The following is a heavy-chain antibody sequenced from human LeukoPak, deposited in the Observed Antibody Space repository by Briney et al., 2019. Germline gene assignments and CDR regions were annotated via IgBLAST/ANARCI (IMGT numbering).Heavy chain of an antibody. CDR3: ARDLDLRTYYDILTGYSRGWYFDL. V-gene: IGHV4-61*02. CDR1: GGSISSGSYY. D-gene: IGHD3-9*01. CDR2: IYTSGST. J-gene: IGHJ2*01. Sequence: SETLSLTCTVSGGSISSGSYYWGWIRQPAGTGLEWIGRIYTSGSTNYNPFLKSRVTISVDTSKNQFSLKLSSVTAADTAVYYCARDLDLRTYYDILTGYSRGWYFDLWGRGTLVTVSS.